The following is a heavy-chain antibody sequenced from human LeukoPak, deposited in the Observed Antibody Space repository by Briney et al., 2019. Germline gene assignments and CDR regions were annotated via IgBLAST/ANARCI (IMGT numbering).Heavy chain of an antibody. D-gene: IGHD4-23*01. CDR2: ISNSGRTI. V-gene: IGHV3-48*03. CDR3: ARGIYGGNYDP. CDR1: GFTFSSYE. Sequence: GGSLRLSCAASGFTFSSYEMNWVRQAPGKGLEGVSYISNSGRTIYYADSVKGRFTISRDNAKNSLYLQINSLRAEDTAVYYCARGIYGGNYDPWGQGTLVTVSS. J-gene: IGHJ5*02.